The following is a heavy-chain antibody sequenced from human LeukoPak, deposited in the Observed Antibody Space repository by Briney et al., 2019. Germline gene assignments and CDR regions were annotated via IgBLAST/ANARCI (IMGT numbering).Heavy chain of an antibody. CDR1: GFTFDDYG. CDR3: ARGYGGSYWFDY. V-gene: IGHV3-20*01. Sequence: GGSLRLSCAASGFTFDDYGMNWVRQAPGKGLEWVSGINWNGGSTGYADSVKGRFTISRDNAKNSLYLQMNSLRAEDTALYHCARGYGGSYWFDYWGQGTLVTVSS. D-gene: IGHD1-26*01. J-gene: IGHJ4*02. CDR2: INWNGGST.